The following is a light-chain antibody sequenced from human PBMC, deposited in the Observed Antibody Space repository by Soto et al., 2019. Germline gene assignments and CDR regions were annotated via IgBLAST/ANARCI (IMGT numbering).Light chain of an antibody. V-gene: IGKV3-11*01. J-gene: IGKJ4*01. CDR2: DAS. CDR1: QSVSSY. CDR3: QQRSNWPALT. Sequence: EIVLTQSPATLSLSPGERATLSCRASQSVSSYLAWYQQKPGQAPRLLIYDASNRATCIPARFSGSGSGTDFTLTISSLEPEDFAVYYSQQRSNWPALTFGGGTKVQIK.